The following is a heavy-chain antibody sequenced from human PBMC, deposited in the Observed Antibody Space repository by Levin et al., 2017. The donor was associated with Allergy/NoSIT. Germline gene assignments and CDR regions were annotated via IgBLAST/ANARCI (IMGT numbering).Heavy chain of an antibody. V-gene: IGHV3-23*01. J-gene: IGHJ3*01. CDR1: GFAFGDYA. CDR2: ITGGGSDT. CDR3: AKKQAGTSGFSFDV. Sequence: PGASVKVSCAASGFAFGDYAMTWVRQAPGKGLEWVSDITGGGSDTWYGDSVKGRFTVSRDNSKDMLYLELNSLRVEDTGIYYCAKKQAGTSGFSFDVWGQGTTVTVSS. D-gene: IGHD6-19*01.